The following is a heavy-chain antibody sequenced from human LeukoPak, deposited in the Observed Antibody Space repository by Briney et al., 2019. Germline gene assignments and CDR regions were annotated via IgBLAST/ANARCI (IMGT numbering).Heavy chain of an antibody. Sequence: GRSLRPSCAASGFTFSSYGMHWVRQAPGKGLEWVAVIWYDGSNKYYADSVKGRFTISRDNSKNTLYLQMNSLRAEDTAVYYCARERDYYDSSGYYFPLGYWGQGTLVTVSS. CDR2: IWYDGSNK. D-gene: IGHD3-22*01. CDR1: GFTFSSYG. V-gene: IGHV3-33*01. J-gene: IGHJ4*02. CDR3: ARERDYYDSSGYYFPLGY.